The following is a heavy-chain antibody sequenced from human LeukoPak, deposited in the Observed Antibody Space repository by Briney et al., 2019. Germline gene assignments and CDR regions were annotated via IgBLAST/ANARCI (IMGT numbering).Heavy chain of an antibody. J-gene: IGHJ5*02. V-gene: IGHV4-4*09. Sequence: SETLSLTCTVSGGSISSYYWSWIRRPPGKGLEWIGYIYTSGSTNYNPSLKSRVTISVDTSKNQFSLKLSSVTAADTAVYYCARSQAAALKNWFDPWGQGTLVTVSS. CDR1: GGSISSYY. CDR3: ARSQAAALKNWFDP. CDR2: IYTSGST. D-gene: IGHD6-13*01.